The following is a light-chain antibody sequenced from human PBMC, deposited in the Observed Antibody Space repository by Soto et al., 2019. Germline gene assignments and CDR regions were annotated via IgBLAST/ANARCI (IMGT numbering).Light chain of an antibody. CDR3: LQHNSYPRT. CDR2: SAS. J-gene: IGKJ1*01. Sequence: DIQMTQSPSSLSASVGDRVTITCRASQGIGNHLAWFQQKPGDVPKRLIYSASSLQSGVPSRFSGSGSGTEFTLTISSLQPEDFGTYYCLQHNSYPRTFGQGTKVDIK. CDR1: QGIGNH. V-gene: IGKV1-17*03.